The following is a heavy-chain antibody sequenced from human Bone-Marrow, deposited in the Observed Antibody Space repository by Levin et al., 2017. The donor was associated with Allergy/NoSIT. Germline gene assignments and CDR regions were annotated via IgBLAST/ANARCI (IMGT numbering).Heavy chain of an antibody. V-gene: IGHV1-69*13. D-gene: IGHD3-10*01. CDR2: IIPAFGST. Sequence: PVASVKVSCKASGGRFSNYAISWVRQAPGQGLEWMGGIIPAFGSTNYAQKFQGRVTIIADESTSTAYMELRSLKSEDTAVYYCARARDGYYGSGSFDFWGQGTLLTVSS. CDR3: ARARDGYYGSGSFDF. CDR1: GGRFSNYA. J-gene: IGHJ4*02.